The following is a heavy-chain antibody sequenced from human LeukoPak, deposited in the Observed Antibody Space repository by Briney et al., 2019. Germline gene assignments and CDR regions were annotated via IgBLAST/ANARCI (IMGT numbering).Heavy chain of an antibody. Sequence: GGSLRLSCAASGFTFSTYYMAWVRQAPGKGLEWVSSISRSGSTKYYADSVKGPFTISRDNAKNSLFLQMNSLRAEDTAVYYCARVLRYCSGGNCYSGGLGYMDVWGKGTTVTISS. CDR3: ARVLRYCSGGNCYSGGLGYMDV. CDR2: ISRSGSTK. J-gene: IGHJ6*03. CDR1: GFTFSTYY. V-gene: IGHV3-11*01. D-gene: IGHD2-15*01.